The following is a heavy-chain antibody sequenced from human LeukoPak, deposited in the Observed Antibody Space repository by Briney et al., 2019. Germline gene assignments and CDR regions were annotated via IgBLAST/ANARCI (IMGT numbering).Heavy chain of an antibody. V-gene: IGHV3-74*01. D-gene: IGHD3/OR15-3a*01. CDR2: INNDGRST. CDR3: ARAFGLTDY. Sequence: GGSLRLSCAASGFTFSNYWMHWVRQAPGKGLVWVSRINNDGRSTSYADSVKGRFTISRDNAKNSLYLQMNSLRDEDTAMYYCARAFGLTDYWGQGTLVTVSS. CDR1: GFTFSNYW. J-gene: IGHJ4*02.